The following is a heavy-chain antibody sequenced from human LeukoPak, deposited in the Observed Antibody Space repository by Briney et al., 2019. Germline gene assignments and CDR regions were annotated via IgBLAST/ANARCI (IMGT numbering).Heavy chain of an antibody. V-gene: IGHV4-4*07. J-gene: IGHJ4*02. Sequence: SETLSLTCTVSGGSISSYYWSWIRQPAGKGLEWIGRIYTGGSTNYNPSLKSRVTMSVDTSKNQFSLKLSSVTAADTAVYYCARDNDYGGTFDYWGQGTLVTVSS. D-gene: IGHD4-17*01. CDR1: GGSISSYY. CDR2: IYTGGST. CDR3: ARDNDYGGTFDY.